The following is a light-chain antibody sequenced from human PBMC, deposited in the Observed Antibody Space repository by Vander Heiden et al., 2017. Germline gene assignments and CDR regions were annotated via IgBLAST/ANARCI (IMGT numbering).Light chain of an antibody. Sequence: GVMTHTPLSLTVTLGQPASISCRSSESLVYIDGNTYLNWFHQRPGQSPRRLIYKISNRDSGVPGRFSGSGSGTDFTLKISRVEAEDVGVYYCRQAKHWPLTFGGGTKVEIK. CDR1: ESLVYIDGNTY. CDR3: RQAKHWPLT. CDR2: KIS. V-gene: IGKV2-30*01. J-gene: IGKJ4*01.